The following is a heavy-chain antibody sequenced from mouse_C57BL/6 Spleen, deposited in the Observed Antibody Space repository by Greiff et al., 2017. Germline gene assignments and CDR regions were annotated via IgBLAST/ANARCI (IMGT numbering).Heavy chain of an antibody. D-gene: IGHD4-1*01. CDR2: ISSGSSTI. J-gene: IGHJ3*01. V-gene: IGHV5-17*01. CDR1: GFTFSDYG. CDR3: AKPGMAY. Sequence: EVQRVESGGGLVKPGGSLKLSCAASGFTFSDYGMHWVRQAPEKGLEWVAYISSGSSTIYYADTVKGRFTISRDNAKNTLFLQMTSEGSEDTAMDYCAKPGMAYWGQGTLVTGSA.